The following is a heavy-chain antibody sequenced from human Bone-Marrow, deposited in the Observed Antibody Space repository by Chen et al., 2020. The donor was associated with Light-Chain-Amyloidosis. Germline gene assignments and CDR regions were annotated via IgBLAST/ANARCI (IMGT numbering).Heavy chain of an antibody. CDR2: IYPDDSDA. J-gene: IGHJ4*02. D-gene: IGHD5-12*01. CDR3: ARRRDGYNFDY. Sequence: KISCKGSGYTFPNYWIGWVRQMPGKGLEWMGVIYPDDSDARYSPSFEGQVTISADKSITTAYLQWRSLKASDTAMYYCARRRDGYNFDYWGQGTLVIVSS. CDR1: GYTFPNYW. V-gene: IGHV5-51*01.